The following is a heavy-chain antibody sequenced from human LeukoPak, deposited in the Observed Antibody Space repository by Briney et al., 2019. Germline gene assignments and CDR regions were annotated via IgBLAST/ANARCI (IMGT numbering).Heavy chain of an antibody. J-gene: IGHJ4*02. CDR2: INTDSSDI. Sequence: PAGSLRLSCAASGFTFSRYAMNWLRQAPGKGLQWVSYINTDSSDIHYAHSVKGRFTISRDNARNTLYLQLSSLRAEDSAVYYCARDTFQPGLIDSWGQGTLVTVSS. CDR1: GFTFSRYA. CDR3: ARDTFQPGLIDS. V-gene: IGHV3-21*05. D-gene: IGHD2-2*01.